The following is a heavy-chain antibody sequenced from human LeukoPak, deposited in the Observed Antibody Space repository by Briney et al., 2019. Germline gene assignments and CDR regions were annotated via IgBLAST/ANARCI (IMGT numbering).Heavy chain of an antibody. CDR2: IYYSGST. CDR3: ARGWEPDAFDI. D-gene: IGHD1-26*01. CDR1: GGSISSHY. V-gene: IGHV4-59*11. J-gene: IGHJ3*02. Sequence: SETLSLTCTVSGGSISSHYWSWIRQPPGKGLEWIGYIYYSGSTNYNPSLKSRVTISVDTSKNQFSLKLSSVTAADTAVYYCARGWEPDAFDIWGQGTMVTVSS.